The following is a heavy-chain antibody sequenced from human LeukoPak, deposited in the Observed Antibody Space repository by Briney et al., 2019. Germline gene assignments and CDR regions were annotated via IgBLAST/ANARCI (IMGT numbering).Heavy chain of an antibody. CDR3: ARARGGYSYGPRGVRLYFDY. CDR2: INPNSGGT. Sequence: ASVKVSCKASGYTFTGYYMHWVRQAPGQGLEWMGWINPNSGGTNYAQKFQGRVTMTRDTSISTAYMELSRLRSDDTAVYYCARARGGYSYGPRGVRLYFDYWGQGTLVTVSS. J-gene: IGHJ4*02. D-gene: IGHD5-18*01. CDR1: GYTFTGYY. V-gene: IGHV1-2*02.